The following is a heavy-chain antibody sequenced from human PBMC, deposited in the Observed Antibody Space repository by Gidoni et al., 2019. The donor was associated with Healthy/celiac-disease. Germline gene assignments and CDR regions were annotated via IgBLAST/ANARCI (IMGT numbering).Heavy chain of an antibody. Sequence: QLQLQESGPGLVKPSETLSLTCTVSGGSISSSSYYWGWIRQPPGKGLEWIGSSYYGGSTYYNPSLKSRVTISVDTSKNQFSLKLSSVTAADTAVYYCARHMHIVVVTAISGAFDIWGQGTMVTVSS. V-gene: IGHV4-39*01. D-gene: IGHD2-21*02. CDR3: ARHMHIVVVTAISGAFDI. CDR1: GGSISSSSYY. J-gene: IGHJ3*02. CDR2: SYYGGST.